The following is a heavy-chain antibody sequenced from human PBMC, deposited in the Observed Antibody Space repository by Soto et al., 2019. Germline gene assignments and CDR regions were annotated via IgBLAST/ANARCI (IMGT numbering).Heavy chain of an antibody. CDR2: IIPIFGTA. D-gene: IGHD3-3*01. CDR1: GGTFSSYA. Sequence: ASVKVSGKASGGTFSSYAISWVRQAPGQGLEWMGGIIPIFGTANYAQKFQGRVTITADESTSTAYMELSSLRSEDTAVYYCARVGFPFYFWSGYWFDYWGQGTLATVSS. CDR3: ARVGFPFYFWSGYWFDY. J-gene: IGHJ4*02. V-gene: IGHV1-69*13.